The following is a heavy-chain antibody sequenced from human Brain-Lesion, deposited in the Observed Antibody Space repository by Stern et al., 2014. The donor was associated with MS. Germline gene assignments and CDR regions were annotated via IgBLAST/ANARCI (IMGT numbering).Heavy chain of an antibody. V-gene: IGHV3-23*01. Sequence: EVQLLESGGGLVKHGGTLRLSCAASGCRISSDAIRWGRQTPGAGMEWESGISASGGSTYYADSVKGRFTISRDKSKNTLFLQMNSLRAEDTAVYYCAKGVWGSYLNAFDMWGQGTMVTVSS. D-gene: IGHD3-16*02. CDR2: ISASGGST. CDR1: GCRISSDA. J-gene: IGHJ3*02. CDR3: AKGVWGSYLNAFDM.